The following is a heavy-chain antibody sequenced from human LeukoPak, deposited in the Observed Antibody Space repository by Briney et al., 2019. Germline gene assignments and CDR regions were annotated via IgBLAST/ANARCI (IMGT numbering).Heavy chain of an antibody. CDR1: GGSISSGSYY. CDR3: ARDPFSDGYNYSGH. V-gene: IGHV4-61*02. J-gene: IGHJ4*02. D-gene: IGHD5-24*01. Sequence: SETLSLTCTVSGGSISSGSYYWSWIRQPAGKGLEWIGRIYTSGSTNYNPSLKSRVTISVDTSKNQFSLKLSSVTAADTAVYYCARDPFSDGYNYSGHWGQGTLVTVSS. CDR2: IYTSGST.